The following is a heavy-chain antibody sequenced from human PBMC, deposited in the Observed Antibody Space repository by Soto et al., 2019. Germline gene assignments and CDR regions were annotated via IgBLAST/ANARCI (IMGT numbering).Heavy chain of an antibody. CDR1: GYSFTSYW. Sequence: GESLKISCKGSGYSFTSYWIGWVRQMPGKGLEWMGIIYPGDSDTRYSPSFQGQVTISADKSISTAYLQWSSLKASDTAMYYCATSSTAQYSSSWYRNDYYYGMDVWGQGTTVTVSS. CDR3: ATSSTAQYSSSWYRNDYYYGMDV. D-gene: IGHD6-13*01. J-gene: IGHJ6*02. V-gene: IGHV5-51*01. CDR2: IYPGDSDT.